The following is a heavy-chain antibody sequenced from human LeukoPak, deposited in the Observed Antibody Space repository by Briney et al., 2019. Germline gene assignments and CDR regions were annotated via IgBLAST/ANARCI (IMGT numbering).Heavy chain of an antibody. J-gene: IGHJ5*02. V-gene: IGHV3-30*18. Sequence: GTSPRLSCAASGFPFSVYVMHWVRQAPGKGPEWLGRITYDERTEYAESVRGRFTTSRDNSKDTLYLQMNSVRAEDTGVYYCAKDHDCTSITCHSHFDPWGRGALLTDSS. CDR3: AKDHDCTSITCHSHFDP. CDR2: ITYDERTE. CDR1: GFPFSVYV. D-gene: IGHD3-10*01.